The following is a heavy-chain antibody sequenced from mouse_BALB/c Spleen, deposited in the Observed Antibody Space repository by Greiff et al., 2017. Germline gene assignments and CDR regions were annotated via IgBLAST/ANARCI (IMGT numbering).Heavy chain of an antibody. CDR2: ISSGGST. V-gene: IGHV5-6-5*01. Sequence: EVQRVESGGGLVKPGGSLKLSCAASGFTFSSYAMSWVRQTPEKRLEWVASISSGGSTYYPDSVKGRFTISRDNARNILYLQMSSLRSEDSAMYYCARRDYGSSYWYFDVWGAGTTVTVSS. CDR1: GFTFSSYA. D-gene: IGHD1-1*01. J-gene: IGHJ1*01. CDR3: ARRDYGSSYWYFDV.